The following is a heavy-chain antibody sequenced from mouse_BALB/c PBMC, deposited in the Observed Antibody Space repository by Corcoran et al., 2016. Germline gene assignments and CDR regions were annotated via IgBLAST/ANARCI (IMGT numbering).Heavy chain of an antibody. CDR2: IYPYNDGT. V-gene: IGHV1S136*01. CDR3: VREVPGGYPFDY. J-gene: IGHJ2*01. D-gene: IGHD2-2*01. CDR1: GTTFTSFV. Sequence: EIQLQQSGPELVKPGASGRMSCKASGTTFTSFVMHWVKQKPGQGLEWIGYIYPYNDGTKYNEKFKGKATLTSDKSSSPAYMELSSLTSEDSAVYYCVREVPGGYPFDYWGQGTTLTVSS.